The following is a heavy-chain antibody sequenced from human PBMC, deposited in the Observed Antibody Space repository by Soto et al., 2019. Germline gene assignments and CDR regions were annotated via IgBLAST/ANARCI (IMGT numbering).Heavy chain of an antibody. Sequence: GSLRLSCASSGFTFGTYRMNWVRQAAGKGLEWIAYISYDSDTIQYADSVKGRFTISRDNAKNSLYLQMNSLRDEDTAVYYCARLYYDYVWGQGTTVTVSS. CDR1: GFTFGTYR. CDR2: ISYDSDTI. CDR3: ARLYYDYV. D-gene: IGHD3-3*01. V-gene: IGHV3-48*02. J-gene: IGHJ6*02.